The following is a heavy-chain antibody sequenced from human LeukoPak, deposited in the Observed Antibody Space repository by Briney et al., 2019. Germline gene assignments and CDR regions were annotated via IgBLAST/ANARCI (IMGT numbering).Heavy chain of an antibody. J-gene: IGHJ4*02. CDR3: ARGPLYDILTGYPPFDY. Sequence: ASVKVSCKASGYTFTGYYMHWVRQAPGQGLEWMGRINPNSGGTNYAQKFQGRVTMTRDTSISTAYMELSRLRSDDTAVYYCARGPLYDILTGYPPFDYWGQGTLVTVSS. CDR1: GYTFTGYY. V-gene: IGHV1-2*06. D-gene: IGHD3-9*01. CDR2: INPNSGGT.